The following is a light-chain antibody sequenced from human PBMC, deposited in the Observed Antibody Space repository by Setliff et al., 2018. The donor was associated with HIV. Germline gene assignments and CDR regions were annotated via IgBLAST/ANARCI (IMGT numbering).Light chain of an antibody. Sequence: QSALAQPPSASGSPGQSVTISCTGASIDIGNYNYVSWYQHHPGKVPKLIISEVNKRPSGVSARFSGSRTGNTASLTISGLQAEDESDYYCTSYTTSSTLVFGGGTKVTVL. J-gene: IGLJ2*01. CDR2: EVN. V-gene: IGLV2-14*01. CDR3: TSYTTSSTLV. CDR1: SIDIGNYNY.